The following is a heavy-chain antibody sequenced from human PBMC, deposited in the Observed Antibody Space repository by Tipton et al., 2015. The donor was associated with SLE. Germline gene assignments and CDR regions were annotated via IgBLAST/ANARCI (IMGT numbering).Heavy chain of an antibody. CDR3: LRFITGTMEWG. V-gene: IGHV4-4*02. Sequence: TLSLTCDVSGGSIRSYQWWSWVRQSPGKGLEWIASLCNSGSTHYNPSLGFRATISPDTSTNQISLRLTTVTVADTAVYYCLRFITGTMEWGWGQGTLVTVSS. CDR2: LCNSGST. D-gene: IGHD1-7*01. CDR1: GGSIRSYQW. J-gene: IGHJ4*02.